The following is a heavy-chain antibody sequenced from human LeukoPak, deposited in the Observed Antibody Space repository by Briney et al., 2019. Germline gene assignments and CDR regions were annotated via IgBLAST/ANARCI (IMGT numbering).Heavy chain of an antibody. CDR1: GFTFNIYT. D-gene: IGHD4-23*01. J-gene: IGHJ4*02. CDR2: IVGNGVT. CDR3: AKGSAQWELYDY. V-gene: IGHV3-23*01. Sequence: GGSLRLSCAASGFTFNIYTMSWVRQAPGKGLEWVAAIVGNGVTFYTDSVKGRFTTSRDNSKNTLYLQMNSLRAEDTAVYYCAKGSAQWELYDYWGQGTLVTVSS.